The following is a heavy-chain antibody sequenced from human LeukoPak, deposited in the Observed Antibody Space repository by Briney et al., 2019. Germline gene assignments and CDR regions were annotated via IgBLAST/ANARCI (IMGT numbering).Heavy chain of an antibody. CDR3: ALLGGYYDSSGYYFRGYFDY. D-gene: IGHD3-22*01. V-gene: IGHV1-2*02. Sequence: GASVKVSCKASGYTFTGYYMHWVRQASGQGLEWMGWINPNSGGTNYAQKFQGRVTMTRDTSISTAYMELSRLRSDDTAVYYCALLGGYYDSSGYYFRGYFDYWGQGTLVTVSS. CDR1: GYTFTGYY. J-gene: IGHJ4*02. CDR2: INPNSGGT.